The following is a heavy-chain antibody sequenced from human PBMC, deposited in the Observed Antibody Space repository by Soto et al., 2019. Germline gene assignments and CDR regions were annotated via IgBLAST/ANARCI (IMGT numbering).Heavy chain of an antibody. J-gene: IGHJ3*01. CDR3: VLWSSGYNVDDAFDV. CDR1: GFTFSNYA. CDR2: ISVSGGST. Sequence: GGSLRLSCAASGFTFSNYAMNWVRQAPGKGLEWVSAISVSGGSTYYADSVKGRFTISRDDSKNTLYLQMNSLRAEDTAVYYCVLWSSGYNVDDAFDVWGQGTMVTVSS. D-gene: IGHD3-22*01. V-gene: IGHV3-23*01.